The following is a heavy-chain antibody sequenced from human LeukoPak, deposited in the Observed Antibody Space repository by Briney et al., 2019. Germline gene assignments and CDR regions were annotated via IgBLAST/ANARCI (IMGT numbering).Heavy chain of an antibody. J-gene: IGHJ6*03. CDR3: ARGMRLHHFYYMDV. CDR1: GFTFSDYY. Sequence: GGSLRLSYAASGFTFSDYYMSWSRQAPGKGLEWVSYISSGGGTINYADSVKGRFTISRDNAKNSLFLQMISLLVEDTALYYCARGMRLHHFYYMDVWGKGTTVTVSS. CDR2: ISSGGGTI. V-gene: IGHV3-11*04. D-gene: IGHD4-11*01.